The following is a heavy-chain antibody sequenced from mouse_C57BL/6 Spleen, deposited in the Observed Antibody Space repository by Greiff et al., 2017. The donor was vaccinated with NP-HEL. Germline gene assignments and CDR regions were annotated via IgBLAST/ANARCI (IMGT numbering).Heavy chain of an antibody. Sequence: VQLQESGPGLVAPSQSLSITCTVSGFSLTSYGVHWVRQPPGKGLEWLVVIWSDGSTTYNSALKSRLSISKDNSKSQVFLKMNSLQTDDTAMYYCARHGVHYYGSSYDYAMDYWGQGTSVTVSS. V-gene: IGHV2-6-1*01. CDR3: ARHGVHYYGSSYDYAMDY. J-gene: IGHJ4*01. D-gene: IGHD1-1*01. CDR2: IWSDGST. CDR1: GFSLTSYG.